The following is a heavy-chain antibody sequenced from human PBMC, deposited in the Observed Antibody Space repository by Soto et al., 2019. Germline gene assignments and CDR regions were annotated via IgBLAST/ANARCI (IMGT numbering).Heavy chain of an antibody. J-gene: IGHJ4*02. CDR1: GYTFTSYG. D-gene: IGHD3-9*01. V-gene: IGHV1-18*01. CDR3: ARGIPPSYDILTGYYPIDY. CDR2: ISAYNGNT. Sequence: ASVKVSCKASGYTFTSYGISWVRQAPGQGLEWMGWISAYNGNTNYAQKLQGRVTMTTDTSTSTAYMELRSLRSDDTAVYYCARGIPPSYDILTGYYPIDYWGRGTLVTVSS.